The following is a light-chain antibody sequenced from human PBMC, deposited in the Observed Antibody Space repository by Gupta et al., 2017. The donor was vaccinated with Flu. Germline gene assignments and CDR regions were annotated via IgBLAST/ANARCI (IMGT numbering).Light chain of an antibody. CDR2: GAS. Sequence: PATLSVSPGERATLSCRASQSIGSNVARYQTTPGQAPRLLIYGASTRATGIPARFSGSWSGTEFTLAINSLQSEDFAVYYCQQDDNSPGTFGVGTKVEIK. J-gene: IGKJ1*01. CDR1: QSIGSN. V-gene: IGKV3-15*01. CDR3: QQDDNSPGT.